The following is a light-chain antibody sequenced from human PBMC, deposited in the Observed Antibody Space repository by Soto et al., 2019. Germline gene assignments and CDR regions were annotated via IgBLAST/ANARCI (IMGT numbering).Light chain of an antibody. CDR2: KAS. J-gene: IGKJ2*01. CDR3: QQYNGYPHT. Sequence: DIQMTQSPSTLSASVGDRVTITCRASQSISTWLAWYQQKPGKAPKLLIYKASSLRNGVPSRFSGSGSGTEFTLTIYSLLPDDSARYYCQQYNGYPHTFGQGTTLEIK. CDR1: QSISTW. V-gene: IGKV1-5*03.